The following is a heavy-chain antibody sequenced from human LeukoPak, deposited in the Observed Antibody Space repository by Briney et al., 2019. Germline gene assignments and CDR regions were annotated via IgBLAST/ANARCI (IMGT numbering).Heavy chain of an antibody. Sequence: RSEGSLRLSCAASGFTFSSYAMSWVRQAPGKGLEWVSAISGSGGSTYYADSVQGRFTISRDNSKSTLCLQMNSLRAEDTAVYYCAKQLGYCSDGSCYFPYWGQGTLVTVSS. J-gene: IGHJ4*02. D-gene: IGHD2-15*01. CDR2: ISGSGGST. CDR1: GFTFSSYA. V-gene: IGHV3-23*01. CDR3: AKQLGYCSDGSCYFPY.